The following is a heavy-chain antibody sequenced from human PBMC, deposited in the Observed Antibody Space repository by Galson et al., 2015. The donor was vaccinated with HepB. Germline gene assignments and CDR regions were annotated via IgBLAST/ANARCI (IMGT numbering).Heavy chain of an antibody. CDR1: GYTFTSYY. J-gene: IGHJ4*02. CDR2: INPNSGGT. V-gene: IGHV1-2*04. CDR3: ASHRLAAAGH. D-gene: IGHD6-13*01. Sequence: SVKVSCKASGYTFTSYYMHWVRQAPGQGLEWMGWINPNSGGTNYAQKFQGWVTMTRDTSISTVYMELSSLRSEDTAVYYCASHRLAAAGHWGQGTLVTVSS.